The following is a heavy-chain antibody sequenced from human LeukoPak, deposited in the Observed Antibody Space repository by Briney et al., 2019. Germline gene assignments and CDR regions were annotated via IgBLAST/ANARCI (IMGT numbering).Heavy chain of an antibody. CDR2: ISSSSSTI. J-gene: IGHJ4*02. V-gene: IGHV3-48*04. CDR1: GFTFSSYS. CDR3: ARDRDSGSHKIDY. Sequence: GGSLRLSCAASGFTFSSYSMNWVRQAPGKGLEWVSYISSSSSTIYYADSVKGRFTISRDNAKNSLYLQMNSLRAEDTAVYYCARDRDSGSHKIDYWGQGTLVTVSS. D-gene: IGHD1-26*01.